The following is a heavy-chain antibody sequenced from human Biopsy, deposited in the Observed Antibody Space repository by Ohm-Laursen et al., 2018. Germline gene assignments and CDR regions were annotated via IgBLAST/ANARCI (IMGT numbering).Heavy chain of an antibody. CDR1: GGTFKTEG. CDR2: IIPDPAFGKV. D-gene: IGHD1/OR15-1a*01. J-gene: IGHJ5*02. V-gene: IGHV1-69*13. Sequence: SVKVSCKASGGTFKTEGIIWARQAPGQGLEWMGGIIPDPAFGKVSYGQKLEGRVTITADEFMNTAYMELSSLRSEDTAVYYCARGGGYNWNNGWFDPWGQGTLVTVSS. CDR3: ARGGGYNWNNGWFDP.